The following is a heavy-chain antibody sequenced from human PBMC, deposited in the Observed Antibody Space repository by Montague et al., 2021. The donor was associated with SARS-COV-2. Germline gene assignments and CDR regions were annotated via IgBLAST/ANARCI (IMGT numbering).Heavy chain of an antibody. CDR2: IYYRSMWKS. CDR3: LRGIEAAGSYDY. J-gene: IGHJ4*02. D-gene: IGHD6-13*01. CDR1: GDSVSSNSAT. V-gene: IGHV6-1*01. Sequence: CAISGDSVSSNSATWNWIRQSPSRGLEWLGRIYYRSMWKSDYARAVKSRIAINPDTSKNQFSLQLSSGTPEDTALFYCLRGIEAAGSYDYWGQGTLVTVAS.